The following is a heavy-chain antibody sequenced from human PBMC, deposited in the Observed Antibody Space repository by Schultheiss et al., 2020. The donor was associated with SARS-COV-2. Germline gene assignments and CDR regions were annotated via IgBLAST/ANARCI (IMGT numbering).Heavy chain of an antibody. CDR2: IGTAGDT. CDR1: GFTFSSYD. D-gene: IGHD5-12*01. Sequence: GGSLRLSCAASGFTFSSYDMHWVRQATGKGLEWVSAIGTAGDTYYPGSVKGRFTISRENAKNSLYLQMNSLRAEDTAVYYCAKDMPVATITYWFDPWGQGTLVTVSS. J-gene: IGHJ5*02. CDR3: AKDMPVATITYWFDP. V-gene: IGHV3-13*01.